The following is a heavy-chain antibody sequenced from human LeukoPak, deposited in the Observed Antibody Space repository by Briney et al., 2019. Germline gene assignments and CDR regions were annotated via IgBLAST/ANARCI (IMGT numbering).Heavy chain of an antibody. Sequence: GGSLRLYCAASGFTFSDYILDWVRQAPGKGLEWVGRIRRGANSYTTEYAASVKGRFPISRDDSKNSLYLHMNSLKTEDTAVYHCSRDGGEGGNSAFDIWGQGTMVTVSS. D-gene: IGHD3-16*01. CDR3: SRDGGEGGNSAFDI. CDR1: GFTFSDYI. J-gene: IGHJ3*02. V-gene: IGHV3-72*01. CDR2: IRRGANSYTT.